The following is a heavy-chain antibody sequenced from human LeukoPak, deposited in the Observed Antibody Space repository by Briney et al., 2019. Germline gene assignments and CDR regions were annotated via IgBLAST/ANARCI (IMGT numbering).Heavy chain of an antibody. Sequence: PGRSLRLSCVASGFTFSSRGMHWVRQAPGKGLEWVAVIWYDGSNKYYADSVKGRFTISRDNSKNTLYLEMSSLRAEDTAVYYCTSLEYWGQGTLVTVSS. CDR3: TSLEY. V-gene: IGHV3-33*01. CDR1: GFTFSSRG. CDR2: IWYDGSNK. J-gene: IGHJ4*02.